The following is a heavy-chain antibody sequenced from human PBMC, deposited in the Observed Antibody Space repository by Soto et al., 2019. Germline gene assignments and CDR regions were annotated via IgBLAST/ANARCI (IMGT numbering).Heavy chain of an antibody. Sequence: PSETLSLTCAVSGGSISSGGYFWSWIRQPPGKGLEWIGYIYHSGSTYYNPSLKSRVSISVDRSKNQFSLKLSSVTAADTAVYYCARDGFWYSGYYYYGMDVWGQGTTVTVS. V-gene: IGHV4-30-2*01. J-gene: IGHJ6*02. CDR1: GGSISSGGYF. D-gene: IGHD6-13*01. CDR2: IYHSGST. CDR3: ARDGFWYSGYYYYGMDV.